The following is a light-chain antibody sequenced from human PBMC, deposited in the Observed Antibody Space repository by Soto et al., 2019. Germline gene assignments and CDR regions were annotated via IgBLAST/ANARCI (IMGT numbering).Light chain of an antibody. J-gene: IGLJ2*01. CDR2: EVT. V-gene: IGLV2-14*01. CDR1: SSDVGRYNY. Sequence: QLVLTQPASVSGSPGQSITISCTGTSSDVGRYNYVSWYQQYPGKAPKLMIYEVTNRPSGVSNRFSGSKSGNTASLTISGLQAEDEADYYCSSYTVSSTHVIFGGGTKLTVL. CDR3: SSYTVSSTHVI.